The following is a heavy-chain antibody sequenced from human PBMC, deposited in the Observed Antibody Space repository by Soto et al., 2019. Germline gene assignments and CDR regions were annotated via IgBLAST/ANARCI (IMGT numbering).Heavy chain of an antibody. Sequence: QVQLVESGGGVVQPGGSLRLSCTASGFSFSTYSVHWVRQAPGKGLEWVAVISYDEVTKFYAGSVKSRFTISRDNSNNTLYLQMDSLGVDDTDVYYCAREWEYLSSSGHWYFDLWGRGGLVTVSS. CDR3: AREWEYLSSSGHWYFDL. J-gene: IGHJ2*01. D-gene: IGHD6-6*01. CDR1: GFSFSTYS. CDR2: ISYDEVTK. V-gene: IGHV3-30*04.